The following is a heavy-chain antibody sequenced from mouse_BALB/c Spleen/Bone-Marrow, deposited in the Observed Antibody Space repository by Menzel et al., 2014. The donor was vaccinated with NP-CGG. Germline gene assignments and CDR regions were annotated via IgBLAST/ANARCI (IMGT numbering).Heavy chain of an antibody. J-gene: IGHJ2*01. CDR2: IDPANGNT. CDR3: ARASFFDY. Sequence: EVQLQQSGAELVKPGASVKLSCTASGFNIKDTYMHWVKQRPEQGLEWIGRIDPANGNTKYDPKFQGKATTTADTSSNTAHLQLSSLTSEDTAVYYCARASFFDYWGQGTTLTVSS. CDR1: GFNIKDTY. V-gene: IGHV14-3*02.